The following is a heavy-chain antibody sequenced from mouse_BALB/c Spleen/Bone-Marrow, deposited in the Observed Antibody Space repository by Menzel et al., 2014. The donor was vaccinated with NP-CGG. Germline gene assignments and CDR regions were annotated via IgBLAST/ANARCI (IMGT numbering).Heavy chain of an antibody. V-gene: IGHV6-6*02. CDR3: TSMRRRGFAY. Sequence: EVKVVESGGGLVQPGGSMKLSCVASGFTFSNYWMNWVRQSPEKGLEWAAEIRLKSNNYATHYAESVKGRFTISRDDSKSSVYLQMNNLRAEGTGIYYCTSMRRRGFAYWGQGTLVTVSA. D-gene: IGHD2-3*01. J-gene: IGHJ3*01. CDR2: IRLKSNNYAT. CDR1: GFTFSNYW.